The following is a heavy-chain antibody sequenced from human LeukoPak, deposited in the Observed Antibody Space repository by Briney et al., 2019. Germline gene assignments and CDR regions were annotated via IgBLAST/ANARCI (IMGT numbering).Heavy chain of an antibody. CDR3: AREQASLPFGIDY. D-gene: IGHD3-3*01. V-gene: IGHV3-74*01. Sequence: GGSLRLSCAASGFTFSSYWMHWVRHAPGKGLVWVSRINSDGSSTSYADSVKGRFTISRDNAKNTLYLQMNSLRAEDTAVYYCAREQASLPFGIDYWGQGTLVTVSS. CDR2: INSDGSST. CDR1: GFTFSSYW. J-gene: IGHJ4*02.